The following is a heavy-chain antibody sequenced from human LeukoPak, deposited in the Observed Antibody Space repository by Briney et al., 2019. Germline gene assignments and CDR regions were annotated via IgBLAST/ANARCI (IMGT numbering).Heavy chain of an antibody. V-gene: IGHV4-61*02. D-gene: IGHD2-15*01. Sequence: SETLSLTCTVSGGSISSGSYYWSWIRQPAGKGLEWIGRIYTSGSTNYNPSLKSRVTVSVDTSKNQFSLKLSSVTAADTAVYYCARDPGHCSGGSCYPYYFDYWGQGTLVTVSS. J-gene: IGHJ4*02. CDR1: GGSISSGSYY. CDR2: IYTSGST. CDR3: ARDPGHCSGGSCYPYYFDY.